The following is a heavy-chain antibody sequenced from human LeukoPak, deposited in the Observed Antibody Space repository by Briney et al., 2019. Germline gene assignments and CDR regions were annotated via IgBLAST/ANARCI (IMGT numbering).Heavy chain of an antibody. J-gene: IGHJ3*02. CDR1: GFTFSSYS. CDR2: ISSSSTTI. Sequence: GSLRLSCAASGFTFSSYSINWVRQAPGKGLEWVSYISSSSTTIYYADSVKGRFTISRDNAKNSLYLQTNSLRADDTAVYYCARDHHRRLYDSQARDTFDIWGQGTMVTVSS. CDR3: ARDHHRRLYDSQARDTFDI. V-gene: IGHV3-48*01. D-gene: IGHD3-22*01.